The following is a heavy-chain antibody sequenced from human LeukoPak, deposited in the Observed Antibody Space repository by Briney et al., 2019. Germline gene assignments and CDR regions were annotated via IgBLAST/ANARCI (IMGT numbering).Heavy chain of an antibody. Sequence: SETLSLTCAVSGDSISNTLYYWGWIRQPPGKGLEWIGSIFYTGITSYSPSLKSRVTMSVDTSKRQFSLNVRSVSAADTAVYYCARSPVRARYYFDFWGQGILVTVSS. CDR1: GDSISNTLYY. D-gene: IGHD1-1*01. J-gene: IGHJ4*02. CDR3: ARSPVRARYYFDF. CDR2: IFYTGIT. V-gene: IGHV4-39*01.